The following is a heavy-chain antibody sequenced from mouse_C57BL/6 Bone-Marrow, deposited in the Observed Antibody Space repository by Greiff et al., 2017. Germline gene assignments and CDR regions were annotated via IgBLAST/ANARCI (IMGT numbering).Heavy chain of an antibody. V-gene: IGHV5-12*01. CDR3: ARHVGTTVVAPGFAY. CDR2: ISNGGGST. Sequence: EVKLVESGGGLVQPGGSLKLSCAASGFTFSDYYMYWVRQTPEKRLEWVAYISNGGGSTYYPATVKGRFTISRDNAKNTLYLQMSRLKSEDTAMYYCARHVGTTVVAPGFAYWGQGTLVTVSA. J-gene: IGHJ3*01. CDR1: GFTFSDYY. D-gene: IGHD1-1*01.